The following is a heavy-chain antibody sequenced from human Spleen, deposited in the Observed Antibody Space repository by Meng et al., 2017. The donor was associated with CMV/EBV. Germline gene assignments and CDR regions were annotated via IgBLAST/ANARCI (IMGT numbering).Heavy chain of an antibody. CDR1: GFAFSSYS. J-gene: IGHJ4*02. Sequence: GGSLRLSCAASGFAFSSYSMNWVRQAPGKGLEWVSSISSSSSYIYYADSVKGRFTISRDNAKNSLYLQMNSLRAEDTAVYYCAREGRGIAAAGLDYWGQGTLVTVSS. V-gene: IGHV3-21*01. CDR2: ISSSSSYI. CDR3: AREGRGIAAAGLDY. D-gene: IGHD6-13*01.